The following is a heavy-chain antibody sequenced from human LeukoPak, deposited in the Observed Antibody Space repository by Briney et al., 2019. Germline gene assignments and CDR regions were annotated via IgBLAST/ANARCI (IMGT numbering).Heavy chain of an antibody. V-gene: IGHV4-31*03. D-gene: IGHD3-9*01. CDR3: ARDVRYFDWSLPSYYFDY. Sequence: SSETLSLACTVSGGSISSGGYYWSWIRQHPGKGLEWIGYIYYSGSTYYNPSLKSRVTISVDTSKNQFSLKPSSVTAADTAVYYCARDVRYFDWSLPSYYFDYWGQGTLVTVSS. CDR1: GGSISSGGYY. J-gene: IGHJ4*02. CDR2: IYYSGST.